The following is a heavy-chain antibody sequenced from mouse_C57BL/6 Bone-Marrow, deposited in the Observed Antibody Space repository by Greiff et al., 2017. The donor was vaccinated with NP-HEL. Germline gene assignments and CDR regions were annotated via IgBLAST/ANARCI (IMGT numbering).Heavy chain of an antibody. V-gene: IGHV1-50*01. CDR1: GYTFTSYW. J-gene: IGHJ2*01. Sequence: QVQLKQPGAELVKPGASVKLSCKASGYTFTSYWMQWVKQRPGQGLEWIGEIDPSDSYTNYNQKFKGKATLTVDTSSSTAYMQLSSLTSEDSAVYYCERGTITTVEATYDYWGQGTTLTVSS. CDR2: IDPSDSYT. CDR3: ERGTITTVEATYDY. D-gene: IGHD1-1*01.